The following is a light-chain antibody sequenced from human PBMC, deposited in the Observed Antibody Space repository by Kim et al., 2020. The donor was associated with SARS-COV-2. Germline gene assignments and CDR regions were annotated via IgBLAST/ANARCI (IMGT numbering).Light chain of an antibody. V-gene: IGLV2-14*01. CDR2: DVS. J-gene: IGLJ1*01. CDR1: SSDVGGYNY. CDR3: SSYTSSSTPVYV. Sequence: QSALTQPASVSGSPGQSITISYTGTSSDVGGYNYVSWYQQHPGKAPKLMIYDVSKRPSGVSNRFSGSKSGNTASLTISGLQAEDEADYYCSSYTSSSTPVYVFGTGTKVTVL.